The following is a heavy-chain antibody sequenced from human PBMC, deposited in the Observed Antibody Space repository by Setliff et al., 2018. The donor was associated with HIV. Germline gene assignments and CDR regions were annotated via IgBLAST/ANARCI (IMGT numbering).Heavy chain of an antibody. CDR2: IHFRGST. CDR3: ARTTYSGSYFNDS. D-gene: IGHD1-26*01. J-gene: IGHJ5*01. Sequence: SETLSLTCKVSGGSISSSTYYWGWISQPPGKGLEWIGNIHFRGSTYYNPSLKSRVTVSVDPSKNQFSMKLSSVTAADTAVYYCARTTYSGSYFNDSWGQGTLVTVSS. V-gene: IGHV4-39*01. CDR1: GGSISSSTYY.